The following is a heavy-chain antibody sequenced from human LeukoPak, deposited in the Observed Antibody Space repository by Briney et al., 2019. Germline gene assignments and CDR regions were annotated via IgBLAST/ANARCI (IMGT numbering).Heavy chain of an antibody. CDR2: IIPIFGTA. D-gene: IGHD4-11*01. CDR3: ARDRLQSGYFYYYMDV. J-gene: IGHJ6*03. Sequence: GASVKVSCKASGGTFSSYAISWVRQAPGQGLEWMGGIIPIFGTANYAQKFQGRVTITADESTSTAYMELSSLRSEDTAVYYCARDRLQSGYFYYYMDVWGKGTTVTVSS. CDR1: GGTFSSYA. V-gene: IGHV1-69*13.